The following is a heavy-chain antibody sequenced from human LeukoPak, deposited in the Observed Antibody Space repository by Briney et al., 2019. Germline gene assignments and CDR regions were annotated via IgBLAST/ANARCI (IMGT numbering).Heavy chain of an antibody. CDR3: AKGPYCSSTSCYWHDAFDI. Sequence: GSLRLSCAASGFTFSGYAMSWVRQAPGKGLEWVSAISGSGGSTYYADSVKGRFTISRDNSKNTLYLQMNSLRAEDTAVYYCAKGPYCSSTSCYWHDAFDIWGQGTMVTVSS. J-gene: IGHJ3*02. V-gene: IGHV3-23*01. CDR1: GFTFSGYA. CDR2: ISGSGGST. D-gene: IGHD2-2*01.